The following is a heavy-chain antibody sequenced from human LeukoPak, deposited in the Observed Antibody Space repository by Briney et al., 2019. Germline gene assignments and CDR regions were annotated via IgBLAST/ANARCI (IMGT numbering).Heavy chain of an antibody. V-gene: IGHV3-30*04. CDR1: GFTFSSYA. CDR2: ISYDGSNK. Sequence: GGSLRLSCAASGFTFSSYAMHWVRQAPGKGLEWVAVISYDGSNKYYADSVKGRFTISRDNSKNTLYLQMNSLRAEDTAVYYCAKDWWVVVVPAAMQAYWGQGTLVTVSS. CDR3: AKDWWVVVVPAAMQAY. D-gene: IGHD2-2*01. J-gene: IGHJ4*02.